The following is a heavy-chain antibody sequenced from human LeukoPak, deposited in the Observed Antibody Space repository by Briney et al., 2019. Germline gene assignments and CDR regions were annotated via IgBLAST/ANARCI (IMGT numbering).Heavy chain of an antibody. CDR2: IYWDDDK. CDR3: AHRLGGAQRNDPFDY. D-gene: IGHD2-2*01. CDR1: GFSLSTIGVG. Sequence: ESGPTLVKPTQTLTLTCTFSGFSLSTIGVGVGWIRQPPGKALEWLALIYWDDDKRYSPSLKSRLTITKDTSKNQVVLTMTNMDPVDTATYYCAHRLGGAQRNDPFDYWGQGTLVTVSS. J-gene: IGHJ4*02. V-gene: IGHV2-5*02.